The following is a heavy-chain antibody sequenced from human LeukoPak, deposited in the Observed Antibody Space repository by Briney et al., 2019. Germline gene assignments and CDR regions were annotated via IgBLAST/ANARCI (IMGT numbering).Heavy chain of an antibody. D-gene: IGHD5-12*01. J-gene: IGHJ3*02. Sequence: SETLSLTCTVSGGSISSYYWSWIRQPAGKGLEWIGRIYTSGSTNYNPSLKSRVTMSVDTSKNQFSLKLSSVTAADTAVYYCARHGGESIVAMILHAFDIWGLGTMVTVSS. CDR1: GGSISSYY. CDR3: ARHGGESIVAMILHAFDI. CDR2: IYTSGST. V-gene: IGHV4-4*07.